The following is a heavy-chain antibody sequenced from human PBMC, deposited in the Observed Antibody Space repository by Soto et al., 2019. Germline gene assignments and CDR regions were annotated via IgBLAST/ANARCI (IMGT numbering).Heavy chain of an antibody. J-gene: IGHJ6*02. CDR1: GGSINNSSYS. CDR3: ARLHGYCISTSCYGYYAMDV. V-gene: IGHV4-39*01. Sequence: QLQLQESGPGLVKPSETLSLTCTVSGGSINNSSYSWGWIRQPPGKGLEWIGTFYYSGSTYYNPTLKSRVTISVDTSKNQFSLKLSSVTAADTALYYCARLHGYCISTSCYGYYAMDVWGQGTTVTVSS. CDR2: FYYSGST. D-gene: IGHD2-2*01.